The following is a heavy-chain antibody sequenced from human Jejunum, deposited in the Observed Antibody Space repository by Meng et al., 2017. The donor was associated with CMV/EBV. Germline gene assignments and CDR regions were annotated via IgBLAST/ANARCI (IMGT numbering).Heavy chain of an antibody. V-gene: IGHV3-23*01. D-gene: IGHD2-2*02. CDR2: ISPSGGTT. CDR1: VFTFSSND. CDR3: AKSIPLWYFDL. J-gene: IGHJ2*01. Sequence: LSLSASVFTFSSNDISWVRQAPGKGLEWVSSISPSGGTTYADSVKGRFPISRDNSRNTLYLQMNNLRAEDTAVYSCAKSIPLWYFDLWGRGSLVTVSS.